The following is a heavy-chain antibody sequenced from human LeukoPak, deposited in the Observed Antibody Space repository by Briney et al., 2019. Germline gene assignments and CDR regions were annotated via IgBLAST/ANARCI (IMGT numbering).Heavy chain of an antibody. CDR3: ARSRSAGY. CDR2: IGTAGDT. J-gene: IGHJ4*02. V-gene: IGHV3-13*01. CDR1: GFTFSSYD. Sequence: PGGSLRLSCAASGFTFSSYDMHWVRQATGKGLEWVSAIGTAGDTYYPGSVKGRFTISRDNAKNSLYLQMDSLRAEDTAVYYCARSRSAGYWGQGTLVTVSS.